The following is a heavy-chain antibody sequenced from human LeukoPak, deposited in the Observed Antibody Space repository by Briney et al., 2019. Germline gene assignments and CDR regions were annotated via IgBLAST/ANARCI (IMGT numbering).Heavy chain of an antibody. D-gene: IGHD3-22*01. Sequence: SETLSLTCTVSGGSISSYYWSWIRQPPGKGLEWIGYIHYSGSTTYNPSLKSRVTISVDTSKNQFSLKLSSVTAADTAVYYCTRGSIAYYYMDVWGKGTTVTISS. CDR1: GGSISSYY. V-gene: IGHV4-59*01. J-gene: IGHJ6*03. CDR3: TRGSIAYYYMDV. CDR2: IHYSGST.